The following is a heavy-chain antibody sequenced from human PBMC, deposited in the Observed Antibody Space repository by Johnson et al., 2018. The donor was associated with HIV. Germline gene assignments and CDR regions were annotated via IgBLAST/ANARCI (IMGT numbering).Heavy chain of an antibody. J-gene: IGHJ3*01. Sequence: QVQLVESGGGVVQPGGSLRLSCAASGFTFSDYYMSWIRQAPGKGLEWVSYISSSSSTIYYADSVKGRFTISRDNAKNSLYLQMNNLKAEDTALYYCTTRLNSGTYWGNYDFDVWGQGTMVTVSS. CDR3: TTRLNSGTYWGNYDFDV. CDR1: GFTFSDYY. D-gene: IGHD1-26*01. V-gene: IGHV3-11*01. CDR2: ISSSSSTI.